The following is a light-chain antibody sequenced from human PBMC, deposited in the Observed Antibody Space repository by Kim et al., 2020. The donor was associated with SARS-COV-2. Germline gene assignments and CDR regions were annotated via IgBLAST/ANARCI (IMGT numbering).Light chain of an antibody. CDR3: QQYGSSPPYT. J-gene: IGKJ2*01. V-gene: IGKV3-20*01. CDR1: QSVSSSY. Sequence: SAGESATRSCRASQSVSSSYLAWYQQKPGQAPRLLIYGASSRATGIPDRFSGSGSGTDFTLTISRLEPEDFAVYYCQQYGSSPPYTFGQGTKLEI. CDR2: GAS.